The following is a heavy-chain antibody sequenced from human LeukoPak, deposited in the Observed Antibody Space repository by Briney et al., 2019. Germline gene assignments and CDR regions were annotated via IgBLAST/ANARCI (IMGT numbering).Heavy chain of an antibody. J-gene: IGHJ4*02. D-gene: IGHD6-13*01. V-gene: IGHV4-4*07. Sequence: TLSLTCNVSGGSISSYFWTWIRQPAGKGLEWIGRIHASGTTNYNPSLKSRVTISVDTSKNQFSLKLSSVTAADTAVYYCARGQRAAAGRGGLDYWGQGTLVTVSS. CDR2: IHASGTT. CDR3: ARGQRAAAGRGGLDY. CDR1: GGSISSYF.